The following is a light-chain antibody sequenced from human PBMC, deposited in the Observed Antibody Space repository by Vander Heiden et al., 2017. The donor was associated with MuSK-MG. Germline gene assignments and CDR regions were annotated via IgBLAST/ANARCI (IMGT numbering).Light chain of an antibody. V-gene: IGLV3-1*01. J-gene: IGLJ2*01. Sequence: SYELTQPPSVSVSPGQTASITCSGDKLGDKYACWYQQKPGQSLVLVIYQDSKRPSGIPERFSGSNSATTATLTISGTQAGDDYYYYCQAWDSSTLVFGGGTKLTVL. CDR1: KLGDKY. CDR2: QDS. CDR3: QAWDSSTLV.